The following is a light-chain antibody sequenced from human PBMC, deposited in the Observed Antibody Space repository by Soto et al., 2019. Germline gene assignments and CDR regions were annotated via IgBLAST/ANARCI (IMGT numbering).Light chain of an antibody. Sequence: QSVLTQPPSVSAAPRQRVTISCSGSSSNIGDNYVNWYQQLPGKAPKLLIYHDDLLSAGVSDRFSGSKSGTSASLAISDLQSEDEADYYCSSFTTNYFYVFGPGTKLTVL. CDR3: SSFTTNYFYV. CDR2: HDD. V-gene: IGLV1-36*01. J-gene: IGLJ1*01. CDR1: SSNIGDNY.